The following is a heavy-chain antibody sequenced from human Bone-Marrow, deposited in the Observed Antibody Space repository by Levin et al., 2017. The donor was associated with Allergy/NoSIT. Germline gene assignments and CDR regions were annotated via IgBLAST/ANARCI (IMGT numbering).Heavy chain of an antibody. CDR1: GYSFTSYW. V-gene: IGHV5-51*01. CDR2: IYPRDSDT. D-gene: IGHD6-13*01. Sequence: KVSCKASGYSFTSYWIGWVRQMPGKGLEWMGIIYPRDSDTRYSPSFQGQVTISADTSLSTAYLQWSSLKAADTAMYYCAREGAYSSPAGFDPWGQGTLVSVSS. J-gene: IGHJ5*02. CDR3: AREGAYSSPAGFDP.